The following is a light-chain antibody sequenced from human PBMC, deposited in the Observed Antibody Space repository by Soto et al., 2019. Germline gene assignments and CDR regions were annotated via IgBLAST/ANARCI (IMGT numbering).Light chain of an antibody. CDR3: QQYDNFPWT. J-gene: IGKJ1*01. V-gene: IGKV1-33*01. CDR2: DAS. CDR1: QDISNY. Sequence: DIQMTQSPSSLSASVGDRVTITCQASQDISNYLNWYQQRPGRAPKLLIYDASNLETGVPSRFSGGGSGTDFTFTISSLQPEDFATYYCQQYDNFPWTFGQGTKVDIK.